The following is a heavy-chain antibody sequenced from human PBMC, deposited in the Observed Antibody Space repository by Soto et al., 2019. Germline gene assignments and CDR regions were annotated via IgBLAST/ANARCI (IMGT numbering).Heavy chain of an antibody. V-gene: IGHV1-58*01. J-gene: IGHJ6*02. D-gene: IGHD3-9*01. CDR3: AAGAGRGYYKGS. CDR2: IVVGSGNT. CDR1: GFTFCSSA. Sequence: SVKVSCRASGFTFCSSAVQWVRQARGQRLEWIGWIVVGSGNTNYAKKFQERVTITRDMSTSTAYMELSSLRSADTAVYYCAAGAGRGYYKGSWGQGTTVTVSS.